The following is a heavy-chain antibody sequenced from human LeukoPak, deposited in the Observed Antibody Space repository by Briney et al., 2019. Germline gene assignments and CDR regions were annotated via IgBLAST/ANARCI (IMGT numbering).Heavy chain of an antibody. V-gene: IGHV3-66*02. CDR1: GFDVSKNF. D-gene: IGHD2-2*01. Sequence: GGSLRLSCEVSGFDVSKNFVNWVLQAPGKGLEWVSVVYRDGATFSADSVKDRFTISRDTSKNTLYLLMSSLTSEDTAVYYCARLPTSWSHVHYWGQGTLVTVSS. J-gene: IGHJ4*02. CDR3: ARLPTSWSHVHY. CDR2: VYRDGAT.